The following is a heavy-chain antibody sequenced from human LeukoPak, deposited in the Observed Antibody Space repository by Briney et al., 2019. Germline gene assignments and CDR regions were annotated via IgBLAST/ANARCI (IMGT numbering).Heavy chain of an antibody. D-gene: IGHD6-13*01. CDR1: GDSISSRDYY. J-gene: IGHJ4*02. CDR3: AKDIGSSTPRDY. CDR2: INYSGNT. Sequence: PSETLSLTCTVSGDSISSRDYYWAWIRQPPGKGLEWFGNINYSGNTYYNSSLKSRVTISIDTSKNQFSLTMRSVTAADTAVYYCAKDIGSSTPRDYWGQGTLVTVSS. V-gene: IGHV4-39*07.